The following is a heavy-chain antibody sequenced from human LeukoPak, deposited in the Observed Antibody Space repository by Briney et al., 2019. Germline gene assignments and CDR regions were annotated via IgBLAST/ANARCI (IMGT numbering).Heavy chain of an antibody. J-gene: IGHJ6*02. V-gene: IGHV4-59*01. D-gene: IGHD6-13*01. CDR3: ARGHSSSWYPPHYYYYGMDV. CDR1: GGSISSYY. CDR2: IYYSGST. Sequence: SETLSLTCTVSGGSISSYYWSWIRQPPGKGLERIGYIYYSGSTNYNPSLKSRVTISVDTSKNQFSLKLSSVTAADTAVYYCARGHSSSWYPPHYYYYGMDVWGQGTTVTVSS.